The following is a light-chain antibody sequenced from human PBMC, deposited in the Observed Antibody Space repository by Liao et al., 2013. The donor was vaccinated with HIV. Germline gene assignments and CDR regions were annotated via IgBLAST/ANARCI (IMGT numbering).Light chain of an antibody. Sequence: SYELIQPPSVSVSPGQTASITCSGDKLGDKYACWYQQKPGQSPVLVIYQDNKRPSGIPERFSGSNSGNTATLTISGTQAMDEADYYCQAWDSSISYVFGTGTKVTVL. CDR3: QAWDSSISYV. CDR2: QDN. CDR1: KLGDKY. V-gene: IGLV3-1*01. J-gene: IGLJ1*01.